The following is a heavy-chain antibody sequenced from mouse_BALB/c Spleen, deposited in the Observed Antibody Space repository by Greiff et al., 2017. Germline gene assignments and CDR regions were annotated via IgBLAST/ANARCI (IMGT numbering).Heavy chain of an antibody. V-gene: IGHV1S34*01. Sequence: LVKTGASVKISCKASGYSFTGYYMHWVKQSHGKSLEWIGYISCYNGATSYNQKFKGKATFTVDTSSSTAYMQFNSLTSEDSAVYECARGTMITTYAMDYWGQGTSVTVSS. CDR1: GYSFTGYY. D-gene: IGHD2-4*01. CDR3: ARGTMITTYAMDY. J-gene: IGHJ4*01. CDR2: ISCYNGAT.